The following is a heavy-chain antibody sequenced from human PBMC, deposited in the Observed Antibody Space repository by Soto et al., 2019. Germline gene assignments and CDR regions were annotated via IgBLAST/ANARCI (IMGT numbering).Heavy chain of an antibody. CDR1: GYXSSNYL. V-gene: IGHV5-51*01. J-gene: IGHJ4*02. Sequence: VXLKIYCRTSGYXSSNYLVVWVRHMPGKGLEWMAIINPGESESRYSPSFQCHVTISSAKSISPAYRQWNSLQASDTAMHYCARPSNNYVDHWGQGLLVTVSS. CDR3: ARPSNNYVDH. CDR2: INPGESES.